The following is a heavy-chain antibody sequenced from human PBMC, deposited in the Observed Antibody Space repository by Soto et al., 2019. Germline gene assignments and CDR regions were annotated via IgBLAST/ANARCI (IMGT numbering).Heavy chain of an antibody. D-gene: IGHD3-22*01. CDR2: VTSDGSNK. Sequence: PVGSLRLSCAASGFTFSTYALHWVRQAPGKGLEWVATVTSDGSNKYHAGSVEGRFTISRDDSKNTLYLQLNSLRAEDTAVYYCGRITLKTSVDTFDFWGQGTMVTVSS. CDR1: GFTFSTYA. CDR3: GRITLKTSVDTFDF. J-gene: IGHJ3*01. V-gene: IGHV3-30-3*01.